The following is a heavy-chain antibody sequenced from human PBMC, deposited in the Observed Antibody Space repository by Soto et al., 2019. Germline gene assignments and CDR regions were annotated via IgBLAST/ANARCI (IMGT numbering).Heavy chain of an antibody. CDR2: ISSGGSTI. J-gene: IGHJ4*02. CDR3: ATGGWGVCDY. V-gene: IGHV3-11*01. D-gene: IGHD3-16*01. CDR1: GFTFSDYY. Sequence: QVQLVESGGGLVKPGGSLRLSCVASGFTFSDYYMSWIRQAPGKGLEWVSYISSGGSTIDYADSVKGRFTISRDNAKNSLYLKMNSLRAGDPPVYSCATGGWGVCDYWGQGTLVTVSS.